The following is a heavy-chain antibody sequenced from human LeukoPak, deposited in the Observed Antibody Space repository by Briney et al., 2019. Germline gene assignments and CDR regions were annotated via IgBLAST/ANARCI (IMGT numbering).Heavy chain of an antibody. CDR3: ASSERETSTVTSYYFDY. CDR2: INHSGST. D-gene: IGHD4-17*01. J-gene: IGHJ4*02. Sequence: SETLSLTCAVYGGSFSGYYWSWIRQPPGKGLEWIGEINHSGSTNYNPSLKSRVTISVDTSKNQFSLNLSSVTAADTAVYYCASSERETSTVTSYYFDYWGQGTLVTVSS. V-gene: IGHV4-34*01. CDR1: GGSFSGYY.